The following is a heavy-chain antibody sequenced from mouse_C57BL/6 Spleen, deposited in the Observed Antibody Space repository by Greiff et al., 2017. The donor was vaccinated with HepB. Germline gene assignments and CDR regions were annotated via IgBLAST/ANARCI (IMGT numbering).Heavy chain of an antibody. CDR3: ARRDWLGDYFDY. CDR1: GYTFTSYW. V-gene: IGHV1-61*01. Sequence: VQLQQPGAELVRPGSSVKLSCKASGYTFTSYWMDWVKQRPGQGLEWIGNIYPSDSETHYNQKFKDKATLTVDKSSSTAYMQLSSLTSEDSAVYHCARRDWLGDYFDYWGQGTTLTVSS. J-gene: IGHJ2*01. CDR2: IYPSDSET. D-gene: IGHD3-3*01.